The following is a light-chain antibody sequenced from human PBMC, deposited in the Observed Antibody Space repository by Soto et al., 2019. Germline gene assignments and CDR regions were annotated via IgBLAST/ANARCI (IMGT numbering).Light chain of an antibody. CDR2: AAS. CDR3: QQSYSTPRT. J-gene: IGKJ2*02. Sequence: DIQMTQSPSSLSASVGDRVTITCRASQSISSYLNWYQQKPGKAPKLLIYAASSLQSGVPSRCSGSGSGTDFTLTISSLQPEDCATYYCQQSYSTPRTFGQGTKLEIK. V-gene: IGKV1-39*01. CDR1: QSISSY.